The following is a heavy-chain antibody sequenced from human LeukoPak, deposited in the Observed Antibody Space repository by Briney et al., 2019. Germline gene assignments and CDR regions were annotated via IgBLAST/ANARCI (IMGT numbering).Heavy chain of an antibody. J-gene: IGHJ4*02. CDR2: ISYEGSNK. CDR3: ARDLLAAGKGDLDY. Sequence: QSRRSLRLSCAASGFTFSSYAMHWVRQAPGKGLEWVAVISYEGSNKYYADSVKGRFTISRDNSKNTLYLQMNSLRAEDTAVYYCARDLLAAGKGDLDYWGQGTLVTVSS. V-gene: IGHV3-30*04. CDR1: GFTFSSYA. D-gene: IGHD6-13*01.